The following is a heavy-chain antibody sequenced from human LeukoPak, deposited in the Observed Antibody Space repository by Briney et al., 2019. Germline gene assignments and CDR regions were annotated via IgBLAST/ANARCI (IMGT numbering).Heavy chain of an antibody. CDR3: ARDRLLWFGELYYYYYYMDV. J-gene: IGHJ6*03. V-gene: IGHV1-2*02. D-gene: IGHD3-10*01. CDR1: GYSFTGYY. Sequence: GASVKVSCKASGYSFTGYYMHWVRQAPGQGLEWMGWINPNSGGTNYAQKFQGRVTMTRDTSISTAYMELSRLRSDDTAVYYCARDRLLWFGELYYYYYYMDVWGKGTTVTVSS. CDR2: INPNSGGT.